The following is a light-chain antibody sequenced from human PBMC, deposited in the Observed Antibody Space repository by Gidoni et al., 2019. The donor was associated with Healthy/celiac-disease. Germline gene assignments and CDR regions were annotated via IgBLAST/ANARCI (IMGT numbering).Light chain of an antibody. Sequence: DIQITQSPSSLSASVGVRVTITRPASQSISSYLNWYQQKPGKAPKLLIYAASSLQSGVPSRFSGSGAGTDFTLTISRLQPEDFATYYCQQSYSTPYTFGQGTKLEIK. V-gene: IGKV1-39*01. CDR1: QSISSY. CDR2: AAS. J-gene: IGKJ2*01. CDR3: QQSYSTPYT.